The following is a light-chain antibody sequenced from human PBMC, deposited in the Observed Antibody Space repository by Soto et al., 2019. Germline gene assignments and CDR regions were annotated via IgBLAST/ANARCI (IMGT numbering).Light chain of an antibody. J-gene: IGLJ2*01. CDR3: SSYTSSTTYVL. V-gene: IGLV2-14*01. CDR2: DVS. CDR1: SSDVGGYNY. Sequence: SALTQPASVSGSPGQSITISCTGTSSDVGGYNYVSWYQQHPGTAPKLMIFDVSNRPSGVSDRFSGSKSGNTASLTISGLQTEDEADYYCSSYTSSTTYVLFGGGTKLTVL.